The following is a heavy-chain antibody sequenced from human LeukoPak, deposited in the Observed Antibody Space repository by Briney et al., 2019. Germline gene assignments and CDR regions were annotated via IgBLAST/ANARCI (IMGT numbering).Heavy chain of an antibody. Sequence: KPSETLSLTCTVSGASLSSNNFYWGWIRQPPGKGLEWIGSVYSTGGTHYNPSLKGRVTISLDTSRNQFSLNLISVTAADTAVYFCARRIHSVNWLYCFDSWGQGTLVPVSS. CDR3: ARRIHSVNWLYCFDS. CDR1: GASLSSNNFY. D-gene: IGHD3-9*01. V-gene: IGHV4-39*01. J-gene: IGHJ4*02. CDR2: VYSTGGT.